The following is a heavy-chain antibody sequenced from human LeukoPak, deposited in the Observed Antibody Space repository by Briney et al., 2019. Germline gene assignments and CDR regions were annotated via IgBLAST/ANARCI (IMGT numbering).Heavy chain of an antibody. J-gene: IGHJ5*02. CDR2: IIPIFGTT. V-gene: IGHV1-69*13. D-gene: IGHD1-7*01. Sequence: SVKVSCKASGGTFSSYAISWVRQTPGQGLEWMGGIIPIFGTTNYAQKFQGRVTITADESTSTAYMEPSSLRSEDTAVYYCARDPWAGTRYTSQNWFDPWGQGTLVTVSS. CDR3: ARDPWAGTRYTSQNWFDP. CDR1: GGTFSSYA.